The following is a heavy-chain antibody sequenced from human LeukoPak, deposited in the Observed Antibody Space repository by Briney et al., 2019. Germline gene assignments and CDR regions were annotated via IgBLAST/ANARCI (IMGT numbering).Heavy chain of an antibody. CDR1: GFTFDDYA. D-gene: IGHD1-26*01. Sequence: GGSLRLSCAASGFTFDDYAMHWVRQAPGKGPEWVSLISGDGGSTYYADSVKGRFTISRDNSRNSLYLQMNSLRTEDTAVYYCAKVVGDYYYYGMDVWGQGTTVTVSS. J-gene: IGHJ6*02. CDR2: ISGDGGST. CDR3: AKVVGDYYYYGMDV. V-gene: IGHV3-43*02.